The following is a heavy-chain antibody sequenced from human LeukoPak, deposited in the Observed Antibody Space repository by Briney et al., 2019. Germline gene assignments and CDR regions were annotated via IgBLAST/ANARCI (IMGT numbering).Heavy chain of an antibody. CDR3: ARSMTTVTTLSDFDAFDI. V-gene: IGHV1-2*02. CDR1: GYTFTSYY. Sequence: ASVKVSCKASGYTFTSYYMHWVRQAPGQGLEWMGWINPNSGGTNYAQKFQGRVTMTRDTSISTAYMELSRLRSDDTAVYYCARSMTTVTTLSDFDAFDIWGQGTMVTVSS. D-gene: IGHD4-17*01. J-gene: IGHJ3*02. CDR2: INPNSGGT.